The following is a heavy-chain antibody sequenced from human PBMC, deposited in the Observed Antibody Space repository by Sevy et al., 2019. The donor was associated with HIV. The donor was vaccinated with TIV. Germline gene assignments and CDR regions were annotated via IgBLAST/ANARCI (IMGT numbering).Heavy chain of an antibody. CDR1: GITFKNYA. CDR2: IFGSGGTT. D-gene: IGHD3-22*01. CDR3: AGGRFDSSGSFDAFDI. Sequence: GGSLRLSCAASGITFKNYAMNWVRQAPGKGLNWVSSIFGSGGTTYYADSVRGRFTISRDTSKNTLFLQMNSLRTEDTALYYCAGGRFDSSGSFDAFDIWGQWTMVTASS. J-gene: IGHJ3*02. V-gene: IGHV3-23*01.